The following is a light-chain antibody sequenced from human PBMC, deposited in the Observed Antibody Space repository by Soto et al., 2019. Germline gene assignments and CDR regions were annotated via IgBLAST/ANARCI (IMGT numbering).Light chain of an antibody. V-gene: IGLV2-23*02. Sequence: QSALTQPASVYGSPGQSITIPCTGASSDVGSYNLVSWYQQHPGKAPKLMIYEVSRRPSGISNRFSGSKSGNTASLTISGLQAEDEADYYCCSYSGSPTFVIFGGGTQLTVL. CDR3: CSYSGSPTFVI. J-gene: IGLJ2*01. CDR2: EVS. CDR1: SSDVGSYNL.